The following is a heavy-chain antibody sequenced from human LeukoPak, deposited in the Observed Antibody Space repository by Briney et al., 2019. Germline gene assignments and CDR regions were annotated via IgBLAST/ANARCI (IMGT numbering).Heavy chain of an antibody. Sequence: PGGSLRLSCAASGFAFSNSAMSWVRQAPGKGLEAPGKVLEWVSGIGCSGDNIYYGVCAKGRFSVFRNNSKNIVYLQMDSVRVEDRAVYYCEKDHINWNYDNWFDPWGQGPLVTVAS. CDR1: GFAFSNSA. J-gene: IGHJ5*02. D-gene: IGHD1-7*01. V-gene: IGHV3-23*01. CDR3: EKDHINWNYDNWFDP. CDR2: IGCSGDNI.